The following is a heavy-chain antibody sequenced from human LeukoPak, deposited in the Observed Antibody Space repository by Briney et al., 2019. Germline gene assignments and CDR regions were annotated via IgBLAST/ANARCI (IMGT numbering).Heavy chain of an antibody. V-gene: IGHV3-48*02. CDR3: ARDAYSWSYSDY. CDR2: ITSSVSTI. CDR1: GVTFSSYS. J-gene: IGHJ4*02. D-gene: IGHD1-26*01. Sequence: GGSLRLSCAASGVTFSSYSMNWVRQAPGQGLEWVSYITSSVSTIFYKDSVKGRFTISRDNAKNSLYLQMNSLRDDDTAVCYCARDAYSWSYSDYWGQGTVVTVSA.